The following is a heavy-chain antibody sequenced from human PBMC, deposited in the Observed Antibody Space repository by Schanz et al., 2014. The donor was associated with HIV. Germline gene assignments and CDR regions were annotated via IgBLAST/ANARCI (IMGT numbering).Heavy chain of an antibody. J-gene: IGHJ4*02. CDR2: IDCSNGDT. CDR1: GYTFTNYY. CDR3: ARNEFRLLPFDF. Sequence: QVHLVQSGAEVRRPGASVKVSCMASGYTFTNYYIHWVRQAPGQGPEWMGWIDCSNGDTYYKKNLLGRVTMTRDTPITTVVMELSGLRSDDTAVYFCARNEFRLLPFDFWGQGTLVTVSS. D-gene: IGHD2-21*02. V-gene: IGHV1-2*02.